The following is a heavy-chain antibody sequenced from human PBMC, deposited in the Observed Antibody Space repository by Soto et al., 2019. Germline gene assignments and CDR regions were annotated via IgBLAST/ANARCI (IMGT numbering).Heavy chain of an antibody. CDR2: IIPYNDNT. D-gene: IGHD2-21*01. CDR1: GYIFSDYG. J-gene: IGHJ6*02. CDR3: ARKPYSHYYGMDV. Sequence: ASVKVSCKASGYIFSDYGINWVRLAPGQGLEWMGWIIPYNDNTKYAENFQGRVTLTTDTSTNTVYMELRSLTPDDTGVYFCARKPYSHYYGMDVWGQGTSVTVSS. V-gene: IGHV1-18*01.